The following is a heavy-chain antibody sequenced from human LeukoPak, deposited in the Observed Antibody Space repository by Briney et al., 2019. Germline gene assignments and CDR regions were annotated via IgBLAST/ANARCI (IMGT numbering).Heavy chain of an antibody. J-gene: IGHJ4*02. Sequence: PSETLSLTCAVYGGSFSGYYWSWIRQPPGKGLEWIGEINHSGSTNYNPSLKSRVTISVDTSKNQFSLKLSSVTAADTAVYYCARGPYYYDSSGYYREFDYWGQGTLVTVSS. CDR2: INHSGST. CDR3: ARGPYYYDSSGYYREFDY. D-gene: IGHD3-22*01. CDR1: GGSFSGYY. V-gene: IGHV4-34*01.